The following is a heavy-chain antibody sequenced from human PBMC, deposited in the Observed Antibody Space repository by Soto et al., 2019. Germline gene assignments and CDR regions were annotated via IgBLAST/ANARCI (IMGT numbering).Heavy chain of an antibody. Sequence: QVQLVQSGAEVKKPGASVKVSCKVSGYTLTELSMHWVRQAPGKGLEWMGGFDPEDGETIYAQKFQGRVTMTEDTXXDTAYRELSSLRSEDTAVYYCATAVIVATIGGFDYWGQGTLVTVSS. D-gene: IGHD5-12*01. CDR2: FDPEDGET. CDR1: GYTLTELS. J-gene: IGHJ4*02. CDR3: ATAVIVATIGGFDY. V-gene: IGHV1-24*01.